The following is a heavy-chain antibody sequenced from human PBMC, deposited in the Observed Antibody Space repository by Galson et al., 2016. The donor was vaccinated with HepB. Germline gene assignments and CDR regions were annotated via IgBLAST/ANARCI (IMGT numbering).Heavy chain of an antibody. CDR3: AKGSDAYNDVSDY. D-gene: IGHD5-24*01. Sequence: SLRLSCAASGFTFSSFAMHWVRQAPGKGLEWVAIIWHDGSNKYYADYAEGRFTISRDNSKNTLYLEMNSLRGEDTAMYYCAKGSDAYNDVSDYWGQGTQVTVSS. CDR2: IWHDGSNK. J-gene: IGHJ4*02. V-gene: IGHV3-33*03. CDR1: GFTFSSFA.